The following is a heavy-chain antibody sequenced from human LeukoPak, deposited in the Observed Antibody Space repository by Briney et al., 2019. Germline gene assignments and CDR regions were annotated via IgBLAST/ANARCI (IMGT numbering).Heavy chain of an antibody. Sequence: ASVKVSCKASGYTFTNYYINWVRQAPGQGLEWMGIINPSGGSTSYAHKFQGRVTMTRDTSTSTAYMELSSLRSEDTAVYYCAREDYYDSSGFDYWGQGTLVTVSS. V-gene: IGHV1-46*01. J-gene: IGHJ4*02. CDR2: INPSGGST. D-gene: IGHD3-22*01. CDR3: AREDYYDSSGFDY. CDR1: GYTFTNYY.